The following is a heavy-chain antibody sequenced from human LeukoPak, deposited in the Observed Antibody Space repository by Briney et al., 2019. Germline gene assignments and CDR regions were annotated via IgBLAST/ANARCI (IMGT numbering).Heavy chain of an antibody. Sequence: SETLSLTCTVSGGSISTNSYYWGWIRQPPGKGLKWIGSIYYSGSTYYNPSLRSRVTISVNTSKNQFSLKLSSVTAADTAVYYCARTMVRGVIHHYYYMDVWGKGTTVTVSS. V-gene: IGHV4-39*07. CDR3: ARTMVRGVIHHYYYMDV. D-gene: IGHD3-10*01. CDR1: GGSISTNSYY. CDR2: IYYSGST. J-gene: IGHJ6*03.